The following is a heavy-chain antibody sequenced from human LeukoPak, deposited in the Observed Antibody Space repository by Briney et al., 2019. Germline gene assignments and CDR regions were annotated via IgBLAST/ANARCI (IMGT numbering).Heavy chain of an antibody. V-gene: IGHV3-30-3*02. Sequence: TGGSLRLSCAASGFTFSSYAMHWVRQAPGKGLEWVAVISYDGSNKYYADSVKGRFTISRDNSKNTLYLQMNSLRAEDTAVYYCAKQRKYRETRREYYFDYWGQGTLVTVSS. D-gene: IGHD2-2*01. CDR1: GFTFSSYA. CDR2: ISYDGSNK. J-gene: IGHJ4*02. CDR3: AKQRKYRETRREYYFDY.